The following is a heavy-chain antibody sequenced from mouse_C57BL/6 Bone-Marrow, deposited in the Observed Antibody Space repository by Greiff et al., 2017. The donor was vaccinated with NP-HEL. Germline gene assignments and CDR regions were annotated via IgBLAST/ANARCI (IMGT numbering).Heavy chain of an antibody. CDR1: GYTFTSYW. J-gene: IGHJ2*01. V-gene: IGHV1-55*01. CDR2: IYPGSGST. D-gene: IGHD3-2*02. Sequence: QVHVKQSGAELVKPGASVKMSCKASGYTFTSYWITWVKQRPGQGLEWIGDIYPGSGSTNYNEKFKSKATLTVDTSSSTAYMQLSSLTSEDSAVYYCARGARQLRLLYWGQGTTLTVSS. CDR3: ARGARQLRLLY.